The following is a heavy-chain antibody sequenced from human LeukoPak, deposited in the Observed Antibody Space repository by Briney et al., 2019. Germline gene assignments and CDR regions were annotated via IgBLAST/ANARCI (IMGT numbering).Heavy chain of an antibody. V-gene: IGHV3-53*01. CDR3: ARDSVERRGNGMDV. CDR2: IYSGGST. D-gene: IGHD1-1*01. J-gene: IGHJ6*02. Sequence: PGGSLRLSCAASRFTVSSNYMSWVRQAPGKGLEWVSVIYSGGSTYYADSVKGRFTISRDNSKNTLYLQMNSLRAEDTAVYYCARDSVERRGNGMDVWGQGTTVTVSS. CDR1: RFTVSSNY.